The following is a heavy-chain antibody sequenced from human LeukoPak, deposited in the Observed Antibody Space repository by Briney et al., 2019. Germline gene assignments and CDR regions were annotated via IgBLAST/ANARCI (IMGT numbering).Heavy chain of an antibody. D-gene: IGHD5-18*01. V-gene: IGHV3-48*03. CDR2: ISSSGSTI. Sequence: GGSMRLSCAASGLNYIRHELNWVGQAPGKGLEWVSYISSSGSTIYYADSVKGRFTISRDNAKNSLYLQMNSLRAEDTAVYYCAREPESWIQLWGPAFDIWGQGTMVTVSS. J-gene: IGHJ3*02. CDR3: AREPESWIQLWGPAFDI. CDR1: GLNYIRHE.